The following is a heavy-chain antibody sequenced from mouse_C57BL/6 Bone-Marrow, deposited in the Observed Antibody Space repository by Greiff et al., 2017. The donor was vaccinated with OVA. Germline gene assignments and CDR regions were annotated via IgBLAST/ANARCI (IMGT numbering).Heavy chain of an antibody. CDR3: ARSTVSYFDY. V-gene: IGHV1-80*01. Sequence: VQLQQSGAELVKPGASVKISCKASGYAFSSYWMNWVQQRPGKGLEWIGQIYPGDGDTNYNGKFKGKATLTADKSSSTAYMQLSSLTSEDSAVYFCARSTVSYFDYWGQGTTLTVSS. CDR1: GYAFSSYW. CDR2: IYPGDGDT. J-gene: IGHJ2*01.